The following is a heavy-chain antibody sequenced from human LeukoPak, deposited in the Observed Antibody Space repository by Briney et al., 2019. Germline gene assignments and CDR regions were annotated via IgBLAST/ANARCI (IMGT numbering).Heavy chain of an antibody. CDR1: GFTFSSYW. J-gene: IGHJ4*02. CDR2: IKQDGSEK. CDR3: ASYSSSSPFSPFDY. V-gene: IGHV3-7*01. Sequence: GGSLRLSCAASGFTFSSYWMSCVRQAPGKGLEWVANIKQDGSEKYYVDSVKGRFTISRDNAKNSLYLQMNSLRAEDTAVYYCASYSSSSPFSPFDYWGQGTLVTVSS. D-gene: IGHD6-6*01.